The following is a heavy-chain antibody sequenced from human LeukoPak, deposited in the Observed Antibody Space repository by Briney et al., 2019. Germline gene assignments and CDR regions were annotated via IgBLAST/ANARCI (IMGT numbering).Heavy chain of an antibody. J-gene: IGHJ4*02. CDR3: ATDWAWGGFDH. CDR2: IKQDGSEK. Sequence: PGGSLRLSCAASGFTFSSYWMSWVRQAPGKGLEWVANIKQDGSEKYYVDSVKGRFTISRDNAKNSLYLQMESLRVEDTAIYYCATDWAWGGFDHWGQGALVTVSP. V-gene: IGHV3-7*01. CDR1: GFTFSSYW. D-gene: IGHD3-16*01.